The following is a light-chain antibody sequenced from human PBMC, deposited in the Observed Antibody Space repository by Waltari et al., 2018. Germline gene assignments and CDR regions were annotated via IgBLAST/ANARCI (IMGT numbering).Light chain of an antibody. CDR3: CSYAGTYTYVL. CDR1: SSDVGGYDY. J-gene: IGLJ2*01. CDR2: EVT. Sequence: SGSPGQSVTISCTGTSSDVGGYDYVSWYRHHPGKAPQVMIYEVTKRPSGVPDRFSGSRSGNTASLTISGLQADDEATYYCCSYAGTYTYVLFGGGTKLTVL. V-gene: IGLV2-11*01.